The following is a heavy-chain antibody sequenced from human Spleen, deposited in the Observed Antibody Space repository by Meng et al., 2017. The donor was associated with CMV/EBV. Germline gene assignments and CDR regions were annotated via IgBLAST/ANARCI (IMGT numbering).Heavy chain of an antibody. J-gene: IGHJ4*02. CDR1: GYTFTSYG. V-gene: IGHV1-18*01. CDR3: ARDHYYDSSGYDIDY. Sequence: ASVKVSCKASGYTFTSYGISWVRQAPGQGLEWMGWISAYNGITNYAQKLQGRVTMTTDTSTSTAYMELRSLRSDDTAVYYCARDHYYDSSGYDIDYWGQGTLVTVSS. D-gene: IGHD3-22*01. CDR2: ISAYNGIT.